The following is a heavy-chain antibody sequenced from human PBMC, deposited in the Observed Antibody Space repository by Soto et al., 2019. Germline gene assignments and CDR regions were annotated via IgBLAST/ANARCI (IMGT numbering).Heavy chain of an antibody. D-gene: IGHD3-16*01. V-gene: IGHV1-8*01. Sequence: ASVKVSCKASGYTFTSYDINWVRQATGQGLEWMGRMHPDAINTGYAQRFQGRITMTRDTSTSTVYMELSSLTSEDTAVYYCTKDSHWGIISPTHDHWGQGTQVTVSS. CDR1: GYTFTSYD. CDR2: MHPDAINT. J-gene: IGHJ4*02. CDR3: TKDSHWGIISPTHDH.